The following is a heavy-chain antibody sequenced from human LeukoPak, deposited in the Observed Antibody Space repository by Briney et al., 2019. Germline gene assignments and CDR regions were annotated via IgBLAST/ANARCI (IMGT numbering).Heavy chain of an antibody. CDR3: AKGGFDILTGIRAYYYYYMDV. D-gene: IGHD3-9*01. CDR2: IRYDGSIA. J-gene: IGHJ6*03. Sequence: TGGSLRLSCAASGFTFSSYGMHWVRQAPGKGLEWVAFIRYDGSIAYYADSVKGRFTISRDNSMDTLYLQMNSLRPEDTSVYYCAKGGFDILTGIRAYYYYYMDVWGKGTTVTISS. V-gene: IGHV3-30*02. CDR1: GFTFSSYG.